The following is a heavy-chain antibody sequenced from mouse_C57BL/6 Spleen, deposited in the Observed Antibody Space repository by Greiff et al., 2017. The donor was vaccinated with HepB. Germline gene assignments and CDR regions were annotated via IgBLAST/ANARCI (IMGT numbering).Heavy chain of an antibody. D-gene: IGHD2-4*01. CDR1: GYTFTSYG. V-gene: IGHV1-81*01. CDR2: IYPRSGNT. CDR3: ARNYDYPFDY. J-gene: IGHJ2*01. Sequence: VKLQESGAELARPGASVKLSCKASGYTFTSYGISWVKQRTGQGLEWIGEIYPRSGNTYYNEKFKGKATLTADKSSSTAYMELRSLTSEDSAVYFCARNYDYPFDYWGQGTTLTVSS.